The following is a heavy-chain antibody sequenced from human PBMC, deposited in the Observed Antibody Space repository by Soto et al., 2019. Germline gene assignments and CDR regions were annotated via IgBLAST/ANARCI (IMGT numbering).Heavy chain of an antibody. J-gene: IGHJ6*02. Sequence: PSETLSLTCTVSGGSVSSGSYYWSWIRQPPGKGLEWIGYIYYSGSTNYNPSLKSRVTISVDTSKNQFSLKLSSVTAADTAVYYCARASYYGMDVWGQGTTVTVSS. CDR2: IYYSGST. V-gene: IGHV4-61*01. CDR1: GGSVSSGSYY. CDR3: ARASYYGMDV.